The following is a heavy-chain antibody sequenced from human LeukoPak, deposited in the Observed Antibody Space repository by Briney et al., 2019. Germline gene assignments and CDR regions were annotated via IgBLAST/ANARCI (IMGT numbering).Heavy chain of an antibody. J-gene: IGHJ6*03. D-gene: IGHD3-3*01. CDR1: GCSISSGGYC. Sequence: SETLSLTCTVSGCSISSGGYCWTCMRQPAGRRLWWFGHFYTSGTPNYTPSRKRRVTISVDTTKNDSSLKLTSSPASDPAFYCCARVEGWTYFDYCYMDVWGKGATVSVSS. CDR3: ARVEGWTYFDYCYMDV. V-gene: IGHV4-61*09. CDR2: FYTSGTP.